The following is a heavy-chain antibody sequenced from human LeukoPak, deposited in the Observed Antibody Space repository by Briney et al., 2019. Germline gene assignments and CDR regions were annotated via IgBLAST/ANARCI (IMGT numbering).Heavy chain of an antibody. V-gene: IGHV4-30-4*08. Sequence: SSETLSLTXTVSGGSISSGDYYWSWIRQPSGKGLEWIGYIYYSGSPYYNPSLKSRVTISVDTSKNQFSLKLSSVTAADTAVYYCARGPDTAMVRFDYWGQGTLVTVSS. CDR2: IYYSGSP. J-gene: IGHJ4*02. D-gene: IGHD5-18*01. CDR1: GGSISSGDYY. CDR3: ARGPDTAMVRFDY.